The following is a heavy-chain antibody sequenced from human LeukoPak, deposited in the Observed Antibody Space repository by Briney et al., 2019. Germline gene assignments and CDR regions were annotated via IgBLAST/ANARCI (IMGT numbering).Heavy chain of an antibody. D-gene: IGHD6-13*01. CDR3: SRDRVTAAGTENNWFDP. CDR2: IYSGGST. J-gene: IGHJ5*02. Sequence: GGSLRLSCAASGFTVSSNYMSWVRQAPGKGLEWVSVIYSGGSTYYADSVKGRFTISRDNSKNTLYLQMNSLRAEDTAVYYCSRDRVTAAGTENNWFDPWGQGTLVTVSS. CDR1: GFTVSSNY. V-gene: IGHV3-66*01.